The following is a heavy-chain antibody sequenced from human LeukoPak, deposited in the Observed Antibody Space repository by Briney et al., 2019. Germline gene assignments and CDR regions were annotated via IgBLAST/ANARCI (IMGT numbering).Heavy chain of an antibody. J-gene: IGHJ4*02. CDR1: GGFINSHY. D-gene: IGHD6-19*01. Sequence: PSETLSLTCAVSGGFINSHYGSWIRHPPGKGLEWIGDIYYKGSTKYNPSLKSRVTISVDTSKNHLSLNLTSVLAADTAIYYCARRDTGWNYCDYWGQGILVTVSS. CDR3: ARRDTGWNYCDY. CDR2: IYYKGST. V-gene: IGHV4-59*08.